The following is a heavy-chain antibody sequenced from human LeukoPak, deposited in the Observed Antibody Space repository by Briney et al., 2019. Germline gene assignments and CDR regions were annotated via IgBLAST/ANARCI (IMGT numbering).Heavy chain of an antibody. J-gene: IGHJ5*02. CDR2: TYYRSKWYN. CDR3: GRAGTSSGWYGNWFDP. CDR1: GDSVSSNSVA. Sequence: SQTLSLTCAIYGDSVSSNSVAWNWIRQSPSRGLEWLGRTYYRSKWYNDYAVSVKSRITINPDTSKNQFSLQLNSVTPEDTAVYYCGRAGTSSGWYGNWFDPWGQGTLVTVSS. V-gene: IGHV6-1*01. D-gene: IGHD6-19*01.